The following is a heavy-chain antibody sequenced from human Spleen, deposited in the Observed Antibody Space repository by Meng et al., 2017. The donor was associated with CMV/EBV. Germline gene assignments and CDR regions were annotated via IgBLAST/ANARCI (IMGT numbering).Heavy chain of an antibody. CDR3: ARVGVGGTYLDY. D-gene: IGHD6-13*01. Sequence: SETLSLTCTVSGGSVSSGSYYWSWIRQPPGKGLEWIGYIYYSGSSNYNPSLRSRVTISVDTSKNQFSLRLSSVTAADTAVYYCARVGVGGTYLDYWGQGTLVTVSS. J-gene: IGHJ4*02. CDR2: IYYSGSS. V-gene: IGHV4-61*01. CDR1: GGSVSSGSYY.